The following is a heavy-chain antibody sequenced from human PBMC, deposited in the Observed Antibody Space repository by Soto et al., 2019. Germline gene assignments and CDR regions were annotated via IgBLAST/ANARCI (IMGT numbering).Heavy chain of an antibody. CDR3: AKVSPIRPRPYYYGMDV. CDR1: GFTFSSYA. J-gene: IGHJ6*02. CDR2: VVGSGGST. V-gene: IGHV3-23*01. Sequence: GGSLRLSCAASGFTFSSYAMSWVRQAPGKGLEWVSAVVGSGGSTYYADSVKGRFTISRDNSKNTLLLQMNSLRAEDTAVYYCAKVSPIRPRPYYYGMDVSGQGTTVTVSS. D-gene: IGHD3-3*02.